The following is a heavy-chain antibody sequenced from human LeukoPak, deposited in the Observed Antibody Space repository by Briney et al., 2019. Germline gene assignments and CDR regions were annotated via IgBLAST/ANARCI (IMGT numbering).Heavy chain of an antibody. CDR1: GYTFTSYD. Sequence: ASVKVSCKASGYTFTSYDINWVRQAPGQGLEWMGWINPNSGGTNYAQKFQGRVTMTRDTSISTAYMELSRLRSDDTAVYYCARGRGSSGYYDSDPAFDIWGQGTMVTVSS. CDR3: ARGRGSSGYYDSDPAFDI. D-gene: IGHD3-22*01. CDR2: INPNSGGT. J-gene: IGHJ3*02. V-gene: IGHV1-2*02.